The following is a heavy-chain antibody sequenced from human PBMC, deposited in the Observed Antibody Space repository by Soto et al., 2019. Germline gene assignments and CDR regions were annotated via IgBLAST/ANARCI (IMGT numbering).Heavy chain of an antibody. D-gene: IGHD6-19*01. CDR3: ARDIGGSSGWYVDS. CDR2: IYYSGST. J-gene: IGHJ4*02. CDR1: GGSISTYY. V-gene: IGHV4-59*01. Sequence: QVQLQESGPGLVKPSETLSLTCTVSGGSISTYYWNWIRQPPGKGLEWIGYIYYSGSTKYNPSLKSRVTISLDTSKMQFSLKLSSVTAADTAVYYCARDIGGSSGWYVDSWGQGALVTVSS.